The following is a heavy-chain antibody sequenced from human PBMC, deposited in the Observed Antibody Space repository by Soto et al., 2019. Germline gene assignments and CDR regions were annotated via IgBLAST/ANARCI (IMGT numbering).Heavy chain of an antibody. D-gene: IGHD3-10*02. CDR3: ARTQLPMVGWFDP. CDR2: INHSGST. CDR1: GGSFSGYY. V-gene: IGHV4-34*01. J-gene: IGHJ5*02. Sequence: PSETLSLTCAVYGGSFSGYYWSWIRQPPGKGLEWIGEINHSGSTNYNPSLKSRVTISVDTSKNQFSLKLSSVTAADTAVYYCARTQLPMVGWFDPWGQGTLVTVSS.